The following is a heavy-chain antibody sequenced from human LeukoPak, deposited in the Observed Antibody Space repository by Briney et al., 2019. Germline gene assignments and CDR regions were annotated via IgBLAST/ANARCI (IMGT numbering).Heavy chain of an antibody. Sequence: KPSETLSLTCAVYGGSFSGYYWSWIRQPPGKGLEWIGEINHSGSTNYSPSLQSRVTISVVTSKNQFSLKLSSVTAADTAVYYCARGVYCSGGNCYLPLDSWGQGTLVTVSS. CDR1: GGSFSGYY. CDR2: INHSGST. CDR3: ARGVYCSGGNCYLPLDS. J-gene: IGHJ4*02. D-gene: IGHD2-15*01. V-gene: IGHV4-34*01.